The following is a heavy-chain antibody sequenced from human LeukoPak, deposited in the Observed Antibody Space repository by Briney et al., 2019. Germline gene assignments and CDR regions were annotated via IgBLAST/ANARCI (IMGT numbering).Heavy chain of an antibody. CDR3: AGSGYYYSDY. V-gene: IGHV3-11*04. J-gene: IGHJ4*02. Sequence: KPGESLRLSCAASGFTFSAYYMGWIRQAPGKGLECISYISSSGSTIYYADSVKGRFTISRDNAKNSLYLQMNSLRAEDTAVYYCAGSGYYYSDYWGQGTLVTVSS. CDR1: GFTFSAYY. CDR2: ISSSGSTI. D-gene: IGHD3-22*01.